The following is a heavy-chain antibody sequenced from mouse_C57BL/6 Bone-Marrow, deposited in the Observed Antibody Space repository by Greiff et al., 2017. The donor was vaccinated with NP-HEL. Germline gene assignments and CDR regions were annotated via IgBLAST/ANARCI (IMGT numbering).Heavy chain of an antibody. CDR3: ARKTLTTVVAPYWYFDV. D-gene: IGHD1-1*01. J-gene: IGHJ1*03. CDR1: GYTFTSYW. V-gene: IGHV1-50*01. Sequence: QVQLQQPGAELVKPGASVKLSCKASGYTFTSYWMQWVKQRPGQGLEWSGEIDPSDSYTTYNQKFKGKATLTVDTSSSTAYMQLSSLTSEDSAVYYCARKTLTTVVAPYWYFDVWGTGTTVTVSS. CDR2: IDPSDSYT.